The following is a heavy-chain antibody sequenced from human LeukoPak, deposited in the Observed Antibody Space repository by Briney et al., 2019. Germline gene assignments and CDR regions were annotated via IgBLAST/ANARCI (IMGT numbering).Heavy chain of an antibody. CDR3: ARGRSVAYYDFWSGYVADAFDI. V-gene: IGHV1-8*01. CDR2: ISTYNGNT. J-gene: IGHJ3*02. D-gene: IGHD3-3*01. Sequence: ASVKVSCKASGYTFTSHGISWVRQAPGQGLEWMGWISTYNGNTDYAQKFQGRVTITRNTSISTAYMELSSLRSEDTAVYYCARGRSVAYYDFWSGYVADAFDIWGQGTIVTVSS. CDR1: GYTFTSHG.